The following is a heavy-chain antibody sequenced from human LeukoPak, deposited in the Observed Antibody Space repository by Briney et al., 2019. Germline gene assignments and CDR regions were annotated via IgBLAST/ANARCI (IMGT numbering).Heavy chain of an antibody. J-gene: IGHJ4*02. CDR2: INTDGSHT. CDR1: GFTLSDYT. V-gene: IGHV3-74*01. CDR3: ARIKVGATGIDY. Sequence: GGSLRLSCAASGFTLSDYTMHWVRQAPGKGLVWVSRINTDGSHTNYADSVKGRFTFSRDNAKNTLYLQMNSLRAEDTAVYYCARIKVGATGIDYWGQGTLVTVSS. D-gene: IGHD1-26*01.